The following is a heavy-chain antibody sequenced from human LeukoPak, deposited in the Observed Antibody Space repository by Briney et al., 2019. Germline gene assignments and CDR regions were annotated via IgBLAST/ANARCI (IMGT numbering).Heavy chain of an antibody. J-gene: IGHJ4*02. V-gene: IGHV3-30*04. D-gene: IGHD3-10*01. Sequence: GRSLRLSCAAPGFTFSSYAMHWVRQAPGKGLEWVAVISYDGSNKYYADSVKGRFTISRDNSKNTLYLQMNSLRAEDTAVYYCARASGLLWFGDWGQGTLVTVSS. CDR2: ISYDGSNK. CDR3: ARASGLLWFGD. CDR1: GFTFSSYA.